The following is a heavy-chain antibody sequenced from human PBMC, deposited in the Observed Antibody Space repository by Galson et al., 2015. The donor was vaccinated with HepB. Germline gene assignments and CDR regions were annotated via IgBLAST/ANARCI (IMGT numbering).Heavy chain of an antibody. V-gene: IGHV3-7*03. D-gene: IGHD6-13*01. Sequence: SLRLSCAASGFTFSSYWMSWVRQAPGKGLEWVANIKQDGSEKYYVDSVKGRFTISRDNAKNSLYLQMNSPRAEDTAVYYCARDYPPYSSSPDYWGQGTLVTVSS. CDR3: ARDYPPYSSSPDY. CDR1: GFTFSSYW. CDR2: IKQDGSEK. J-gene: IGHJ4*02.